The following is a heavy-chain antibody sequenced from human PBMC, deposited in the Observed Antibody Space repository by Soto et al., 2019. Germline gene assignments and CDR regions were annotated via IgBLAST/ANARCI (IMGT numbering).Heavy chain of an antibody. Sequence: PGGSLRLSCAASGFTFDDYAMHWVRQAPGKGLEWVSGISWNSGSIGYADSVKGRFTISRDNAKNPLYLQMNSLRAEDTALYYCAKDTRILEWSSDAFDIWGQGTMVTVSS. CDR2: ISWNSGSI. V-gene: IGHV3-9*01. CDR1: GFTFDDYA. D-gene: IGHD3-3*01. J-gene: IGHJ3*02. CDR3: AKDTRILEWSSDAFDI.